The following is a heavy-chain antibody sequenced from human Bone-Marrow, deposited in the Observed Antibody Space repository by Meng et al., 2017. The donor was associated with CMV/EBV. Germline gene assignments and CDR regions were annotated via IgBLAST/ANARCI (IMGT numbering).Heavy chain of an antibody. Sequence: SQTLSLTCAISGDSVSTNSAAWNWIRQSPSRGLEWLGRAYYRSQWYNDYGISVKSRITINADTSRNQFSLQLNSVTPEDTAVYYCARDGSHRSPDYYYYGMDVWGQGTTVTVSS. CDR2: AYYRSQWYN. CDR3: ARDGSHRSPDYYYYGMDV. D-gene: IGHD1-26*01. CDR1: GDSVSTNSAA. V-gene: IGHV6-1*01. J-gene: IGHJ6*02.